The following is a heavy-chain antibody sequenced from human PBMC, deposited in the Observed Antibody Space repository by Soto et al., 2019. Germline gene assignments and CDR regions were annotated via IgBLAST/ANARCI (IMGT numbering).Heavy chain of an antibody. J-gene: IGHJ4*02. D-gene: IGHD2-15*01. CDR3: ARGEYCSGASCPTDY. CDR2: IIPIFATA. V-gene: IGHV1-69*06. CDR1: GGTFSSYA. Sequence: QVQLVQSGAEVKKPGSSVKVSCKASGGTFSSYAISWVRQAPGQGLEWLGGIIPIFATANYAQKFQGRVTITADNATSTAYMELSSLRSEDTAVYYCARGEYCSGASCPTDYWGQGTLVAVSS.